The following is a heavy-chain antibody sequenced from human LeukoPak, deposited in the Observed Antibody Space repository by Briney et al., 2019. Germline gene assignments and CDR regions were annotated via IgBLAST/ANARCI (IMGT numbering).Heavy chain of an antibody. V-gene: IGHV3-7*01. CDR2: IKQDGSEK. Sequence: GGSLRHSCAASGFTFSSCWMSWVRQAPGKGLEWVANIKQDGSEKYYVDSVKGRFTISRDNAKNSLYLQMNSLRAEDTAVYYCARAGGKVVPAHFDYWGQGTLVTVSS. CDR1: GFTFSSCW. D-gene: IGHD2-2*01. J-gene: IGHJ4*02. CDR3: ARAGGKVVPAHFDY.